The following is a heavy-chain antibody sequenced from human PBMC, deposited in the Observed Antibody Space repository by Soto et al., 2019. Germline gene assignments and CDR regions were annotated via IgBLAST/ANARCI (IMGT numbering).Heavy chain of an antibody. CDR3: ARGAEYYYDGSGDAFDI. CDR2: IYSGGST. D-gene: IGHD3-22*01. J-gene: IGHJ3*02. Sequence: GESLKISCAASGFTVSSNYMSWVRQAPGKGLEWVSVIYSGGSTYYADSVKGRFTISRDNSKNTLYLQMNSLRAEDTAVYYCARGAEYYYDGSGDAFDIWGQGTMVTVSS. V-gene: IGHV3-66*01. CDR1: GFTVSSNY.